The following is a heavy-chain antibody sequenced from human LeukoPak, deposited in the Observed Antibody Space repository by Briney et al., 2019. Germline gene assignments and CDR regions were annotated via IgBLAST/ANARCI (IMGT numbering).Heavy chain of an antibody. CDR3: ARDRSRAYHFDY. J-gene: IGHJ4*02. CDR2: TYYRSKWYN. CDR1: GDSVSSNSAA. V-gene: IGHV6-1*01. D-gene: IGHD2-15*01. Sequence: SQTLSLTCTISGDSVSSNSAAWNWIRRSPSRGLEWLGRTYYRSKWYNDYAMSVKSRITISPYTSKNQFFLQLNSVTPEDTAVYYCARDRSRAYHFDYWGQGTLVTVSS.